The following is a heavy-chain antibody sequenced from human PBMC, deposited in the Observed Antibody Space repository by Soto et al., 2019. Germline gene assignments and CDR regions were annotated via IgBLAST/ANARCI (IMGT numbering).Heavy chain of an antibody. J-gene: IGHJ4*02. D-gene: IGHD2-2*01. CDR2: IRKQANIYTT. CDR1: GFTFSDHY. Sequence: GGSLRLSCVDSGFTFSDHYIDWVRRGPGKGLEWVGRIRKQANIYTTHYAASVKGRFTISRDDPKNSLYLQMNSLKTEDTAVYYCARSGSSTSCYDYWGQGTLVTVSS. CDR3: ARSGSSTSCYDY. V-gene: IGHV3-72*01.